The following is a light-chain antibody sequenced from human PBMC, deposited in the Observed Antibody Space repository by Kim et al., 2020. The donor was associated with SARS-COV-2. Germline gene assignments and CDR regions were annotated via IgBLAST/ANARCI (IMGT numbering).Light chain of an antibody. V-gene: IGKV1-33*01. CDR3: QQYDNLPYT. Sequence: SASVGDRVTITCQASQDINNYLNWYQQKPGKAPKLLIYDASNLEKGVPSRFSGSGSGTDFTFTISSLQPEDIATYYCQQYDNLPYTFGQGTKLEI. CDR1: QDINNY. J-gene: IGKJ2*01. CDR2: DAS.